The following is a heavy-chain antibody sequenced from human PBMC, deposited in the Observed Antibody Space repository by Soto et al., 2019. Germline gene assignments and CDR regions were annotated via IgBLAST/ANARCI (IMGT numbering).Heavy chain of an antibody. V-gene: IGHV3-30*18. CDR3: AKAYYYDSSGYSRAGDY. Sequence: QVQLVESGGGVVQPGRFLRLSCAASGFTFSSYGMHWVRQAPGKGLEWVAVISYDGSNKYYADSVKGRFTISRDNSKNTLYLQMNSLRAEDMAVYYCAKAYYYDSSGYSRAGDYWGQGTLVTVSS. D-gene: IGHD3-22*01. J-gene: IGHJ4*02. CDR2: ISYDGSNK. CDR1: GFTFSSYG.